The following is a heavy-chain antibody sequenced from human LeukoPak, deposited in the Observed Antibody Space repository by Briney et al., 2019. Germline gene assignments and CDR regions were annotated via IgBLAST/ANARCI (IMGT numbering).Heavy chain of an antibody. J-gene: IGHJ4*02. CDR1: GYTFTSYG. CDR2: ISAYNGNI. Sequence: ASVKVSCKTSGYTFTSYGITWVQQAPGKGLEWMGWISAYNGNIDYAQNLQGRVTMTTDTSTSTAYMELRSLRSDDTAVYYCTIMTHCTGGTCYSYDHWGQGTMVAVSS. D-gene: IGHD2-15*01. V-gene: IGHV1-18*01. CDR3: TIMTHCTGGTCYSYDH.